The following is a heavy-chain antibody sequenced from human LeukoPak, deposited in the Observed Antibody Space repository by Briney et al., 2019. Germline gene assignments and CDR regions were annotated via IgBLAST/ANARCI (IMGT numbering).Heavy chain of an antibody. CDR1: GYTFTDYF. V-gene: IGHV1-2*02. CDR2: IRPNSGDT. CDR3: ARNYGHNSKYFDF. D-gene: IGHD4-17*01. Sequence: GASVEVSCKASGYTFTDYFIHWVRQAPGQGLEWMGWIRPNSGDTHYAQRFQGRVTMTRDTSVSTAHMELSSLRSDDTAIYYCARNYGHNSKYFDFWGQGTLVTVSS. J-gene: IGHJ4*02.